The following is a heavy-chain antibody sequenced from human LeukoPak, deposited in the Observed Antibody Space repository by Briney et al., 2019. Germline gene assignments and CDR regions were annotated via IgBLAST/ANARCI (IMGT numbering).Heavy chain of an antibody. Sequence: SQTLSLTCTVSGGSISSGSYYWSWIRQPAGKGLEWIGRIYTSGSTNYNPSLKSRVTISVDTSKNQFSLKLSSVTAADTAVYYCAREVYYDTSGFYSYFDYWGQGTLVSVSS. CDR3: AREVYYDTSGFYSYFDY. D-gene: IGHD3-22*01. CDR2: IYTSGST. J-gene: IGHJ4*02. CDR1: GGSISSGSYY. V-gene: IGHV4-61*02.